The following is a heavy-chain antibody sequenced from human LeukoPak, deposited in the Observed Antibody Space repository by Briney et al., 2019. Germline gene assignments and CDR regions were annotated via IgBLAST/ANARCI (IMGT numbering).Heavy chain of an antibody. J-gene: IGHJ6*03. Sequence: ASVKVSCKASGYTFTSYAISWVRQAPGQGLEWMGWISAYNGNTNYAQKLQGRVTMTTDTSTSTAYMELRSLRSDDTAVYYCARDLLLLWFGELSGDNYMDVWGKGTTVTVSS. CDR2: ISAYNGNT. D-gene: IGHD3-10*01. CDR1: GYTFTSYA. CDR3: ARDLLLLWFGELSGDNYMDV. V-gene: IGHV1-18*01.